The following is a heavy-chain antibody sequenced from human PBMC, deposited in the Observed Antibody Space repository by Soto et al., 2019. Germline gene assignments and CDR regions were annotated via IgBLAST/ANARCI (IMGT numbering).Heavy chain of an antibody. Sequence: GASVKVSCKASGFTFFTSAVQWVRQARGQRLEWIGWIAVGSGNTNYAQKFQERVTITRDMSTNTAYMELSSLRSEDTALYYCAADPYCGGDCYFDYWGQGIMVTVSS. CDR1: GFTFFTSA. V-gene: IGHV1-58*01. J-gene: IGHJ4*02. CDR2: IAVGSGNT. D-gene: IGHD2-21*02. CDR3: AADPYCGGDCYFDY.